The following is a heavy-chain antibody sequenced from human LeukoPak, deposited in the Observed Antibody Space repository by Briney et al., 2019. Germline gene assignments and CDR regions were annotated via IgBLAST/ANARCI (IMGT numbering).Heavy chain of an antibody. CDR2: ISPSGDIT. D-gene: IGHD2-2*01. V-gene: IGHV3-23*01. CDR1: GFTFSNHG. Sequence: GGSLRLSCAASGFTFSNHGMNWVRQAPGKGLEWVSGISPSGDITYYADSVKGRFTISRDNSKNTLYLEVISLTAEDTAVYYCARGDYCSSTSCNHYWGQGTLVTVSS. CDR3: ARGDYCSSTSCNHY. J-gene: IGHJ4*02.